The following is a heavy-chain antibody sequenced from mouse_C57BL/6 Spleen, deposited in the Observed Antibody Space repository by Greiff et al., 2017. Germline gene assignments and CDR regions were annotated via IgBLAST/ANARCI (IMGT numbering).Heavy chain of an antibody. CDR2: IYPGSGST. Sequence: QVQLQQPGAELVKPGASVKMSCKASGYTFTSYWITWVQPRPGQGLEWIGDIYPGSGSTNYNEKFKSKATLTVDTSSSTAYMQLSSLTSEDSAVYYCAREGYGSRKAYWGQGTLVTVSA. CDR1: GYTFTSYW. D-gene: IGHD1-1*01. J-gene: IGHJ3*01. CDR3: AREGYGSRKAY. V-gene: IGHV1-55*01.